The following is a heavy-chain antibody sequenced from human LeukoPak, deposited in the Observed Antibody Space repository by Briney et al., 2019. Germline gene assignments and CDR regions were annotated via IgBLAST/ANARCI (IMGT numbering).Heavy chain of an antibody. CDR3: ARAALRLGELSSSFPFDY. V-gene: IGHV4-4*02. J-gene: IGHJ4*02. Sequence: SGTLSLTCAVSGGSISSSNWWSWVRQPPGKGLEWIGEIYHSGSTNYNPSLKSRVTISVDKSKNQFSLKLSSVTAADTAVYYCARAALRLGELSSSFPFDYWGQGTLVTVSS. CDR1: GGSISSSNW. CDR2: IYHSGST. D-gene: IGHD3-16*02.